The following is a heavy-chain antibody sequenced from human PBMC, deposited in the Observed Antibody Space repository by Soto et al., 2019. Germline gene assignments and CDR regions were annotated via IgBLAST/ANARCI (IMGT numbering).Heavy chain of an antibody. Sequence: LSLTCTVSGGSVSSGIYYWSWIRQPPGKGLEWIGYIYYSGSTNYNPSLKSRVTISVDTSKNQFSLKLSSVTAADTAVYYCARGLVGFGELFLFLDYWGQGNLVTVSS. V-gene: IGHV4-61*01. CDR1: GGSVSSGIYY. CDR3: ARGLVGFGELFLFLDY. J-gene: IGHJ4*02. CDR2: IYYSGST. D-gene: IGHD3-10*01.